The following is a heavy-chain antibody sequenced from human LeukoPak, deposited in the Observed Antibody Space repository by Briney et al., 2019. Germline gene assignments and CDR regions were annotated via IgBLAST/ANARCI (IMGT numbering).Heavy chain of an antibody. CDR3: ARDHCSGGSCSDAFDI. CDR2: IYQSGST. V-gene: IGHV4-38-2*02. D-gene: IGHD2-15*01. CDR1: RYSISSGYY. Sequence: SETLSLTCTVSRYSISSGYYWGWIRQPPGKGLEWIGSIYQSGSTYYNPSLKSRVTISVDTSKNQFSLRLSSVTAADTALYYCARDHCSGGSCSDAFDIWGQGTMVTVSS. J-gene: IGHJ3*02.